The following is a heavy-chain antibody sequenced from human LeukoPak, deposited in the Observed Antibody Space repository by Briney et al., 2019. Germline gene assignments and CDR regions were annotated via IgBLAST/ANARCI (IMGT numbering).Heavy chain of an antibody. Sequence: GGSLRLSCAASGFTFSSYSMNWVRQAPGKGLEWVSSISSSSSYIYYADSVKGRFTISRDNAKKSLYLQMNNLSAEDTALYYCVAGWGWLPGYWGQGTLVTVSS. V-gene: IGHV3-21*04. CDR2: ISSSSSYI. D-gene: IGHD3-16*01. CDR1: GFTFSSYS. J-gene: IGHJ4*02. CDR3: VAGWGWLPGY.